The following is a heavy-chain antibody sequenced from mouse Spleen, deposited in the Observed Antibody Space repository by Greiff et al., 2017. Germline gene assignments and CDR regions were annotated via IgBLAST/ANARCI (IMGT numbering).Heavy chain of an antibody. J-gene: IGHJ1*01. CDR3: ARDHYYGSSYRNWYFDV. CDR1: GFTFSDYY. V-gene: IGHV5-16*01. Sequence: EVKLVESEGGLVQPGSSMKLSCTASGFTFSDYYMAWVRQVPEKGLEWVANINYDGSSTYYLDSLKSRFIISRDNAKNILYLQMSSLKSEDTATYYCARDHYYGSSYRNWYFDVWGAGTTVTVSS. CDR2: INYDGSST. D-gene: IGHD1-1*01.